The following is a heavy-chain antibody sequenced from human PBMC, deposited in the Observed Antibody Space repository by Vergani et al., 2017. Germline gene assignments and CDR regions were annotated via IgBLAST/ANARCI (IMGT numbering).Heavy chain of an antibody. D-gene: IGHD3-16*01. V-gene: IGHV1-69*08. CDR3: ASGHRRALDV. CDR1: GGSLSSFS. J-gene: IGHJ6*02. CDR2: FTPLLGTA. Sequence: QVQLLQSGAEVTKPGSSVKVSCKTVGGSLSSFSITWVRQAPGQGLEWMGRFTPLLGTADYAPNFRDRVSITIDKSTSTAYLELANLGSEDTAIYYCASGHRRALDVWGLGATVAIAS.